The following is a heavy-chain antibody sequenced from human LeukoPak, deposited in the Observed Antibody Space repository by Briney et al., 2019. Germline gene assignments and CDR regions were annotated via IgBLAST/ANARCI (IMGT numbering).Heavy chain of an antibody. D-gene: IGHD3-10*01. CDR3: ARDRALLLWFGELLPDAFDI. Sequence: GGSLRLSCTASGFTFSSYGMHWVRQAPGKGLEGVAFIRYDGSNTYYADSVKGRFTISRDNSKNTLYLQMNSLRAEDTAVYYCARDRALLLWFGELLPDAFDIWGQGTMVTVSS. CDR2: IRYDGSNT. V-gene: IGHV3-30*02. J-gene: IGHJ3*02. CDR1: GFTFSSYG.